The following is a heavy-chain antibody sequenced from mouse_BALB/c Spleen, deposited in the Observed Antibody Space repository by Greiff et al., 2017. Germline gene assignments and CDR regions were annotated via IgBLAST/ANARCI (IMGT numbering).Heavy chain of an antibody. D-gene: IGHD1-1*01. V-gene: IGHV1-7*01. J-gene: IGHJ2*01. CDR2: INPSTGYT. Sequence: VQLQQSGAELAKPGASVKMSCKASGYTFTSYWMHWVKQRPGQGLEWIGYINPSTGYTEYNQKFKDKATLTADKSSSTAYMQLSSLTSEDSAVYYCARLNTTVVHYFDCWGQGSTLTVSS. CDR1: GYTFTSYW. CDR3: ARLNTTVVHYFDC.